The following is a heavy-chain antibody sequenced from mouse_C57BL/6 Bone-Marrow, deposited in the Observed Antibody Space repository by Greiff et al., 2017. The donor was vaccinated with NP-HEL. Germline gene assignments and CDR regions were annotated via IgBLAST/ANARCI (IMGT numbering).Heavy chain of an antibody. V-gene: IGHV5-16*01. CDR1: GFTFSDYY. Sequence: EVKLVESEGGLVQPGSSMKLSCTASGFTFSDYYMAWVRQVPEKGLEWVANINYDGSSTYYLDSLKSRFIISRDNAKNILYLQMSSLKSEDTATYYGARARAYAMDYWGQGTSVTVSS. J-gene: IGHJ4*01. D-gene: IGHD3-3*01. CDR3: ARARAYAMDY. CDR2: INYDGSST.